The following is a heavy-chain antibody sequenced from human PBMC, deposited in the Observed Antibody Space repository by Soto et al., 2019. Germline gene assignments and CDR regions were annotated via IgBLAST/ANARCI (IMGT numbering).Heavy chain of an antibody. CDR2: IIPILGIA. CDR3: ARSGLSGYTAGDAFDI. Sequence: QVQLVQSGAEVKKPGSSVKVSCKASGGTFSSYTISWVRQAPGQGLEWMGRIIPILGIANYAQKFQGRVTITADKSTSTAYMELSSLRYEDTAVYYCARSGLSGYTAGDAFDIWGQGTMVTVSS. CDR1: GGTFSSYT. V-gene: IGHV1-69*02. D-gene: IGHD5-12*01. J-gene: IGHJ3*02.